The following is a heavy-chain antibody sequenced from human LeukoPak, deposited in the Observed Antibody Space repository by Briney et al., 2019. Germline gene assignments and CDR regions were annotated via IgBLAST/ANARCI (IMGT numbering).Heavy chain of an antibody. CDR2: ISWNSGSI. J-gene: IGHJ4*02. CDR3: AKGHPHILTGYYSDYFDY. Sequence: GGSLRLSCAASGFTFDDYAMHWVRQAPGKGLEWVSGISWNSGSIGYADSVKGRFTISRDNAKNSLYLQMNSLRAEDTALYYCAKGHPHILTGYYSDYFDYWGQGTLVTVSS. CDR1: GFTFDDYA. V-gene: IGHV3-9*01. D-gene: IGHD3-9*01.